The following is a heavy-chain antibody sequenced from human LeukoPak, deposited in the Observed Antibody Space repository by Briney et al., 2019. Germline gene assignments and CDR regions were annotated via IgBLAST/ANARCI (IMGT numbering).Heavy chain of an antibody. D-gene: IGHD6-19*01. Sequence: HPGGSLRLSCAASGFTFSRYGMHWVRQDPGKGLEWVAFIRYDGSDKSYADSVKGRFTISRDNSKNTLYLQMNSLRAEDTAMYYCAKIGAVAGHFDYWGQGTLVTVS. CDR2: IRYDGSDK. CDR3: AKIGAVAGHFDY. V-gene: IGHV3-30*02. CDR1: GFTFSRYG. J-gene: IGHJ4*02.